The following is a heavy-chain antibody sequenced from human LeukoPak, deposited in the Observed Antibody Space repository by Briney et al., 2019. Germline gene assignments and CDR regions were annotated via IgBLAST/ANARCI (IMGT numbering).Heavy chain of an antibody. V-gene: IGHV1-2*04. CDR3: AREDNTLPYFQH. D-gene: IGHD2-15*01. J-gene: IGHJ1*01. CDR2: INPNSGGT. CDR1: GYTFTGYY. Sequence: ASVNVSFKASGYTFTGYYMHWVRQAPGQGLEWMGWINPNSGGTNYAQKFQGWVTMTRDTSISTAYMELSRLRSDDTAVYYCAREDNTLPYFQHWGQGTLVTVSS.